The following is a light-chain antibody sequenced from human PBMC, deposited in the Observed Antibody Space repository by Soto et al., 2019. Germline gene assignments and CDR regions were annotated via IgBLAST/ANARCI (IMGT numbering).Light chain of an antibody. V-gene: IGKV1-5*01. CDR1: QNINAW. Sequence: DIHMTQSPSSLSVSVGDRVTITCRTSQNINAWLAWYQQRPGQAPKLLIYDASTVQSGVPSRFSGSRSGTEFTLTISSLQPDDIATYYCQQYDTYWTFGQGTKVDIK. J-gene: IGKJ1*01. CDR2: DAS. CDR3: QQYDTYWT.